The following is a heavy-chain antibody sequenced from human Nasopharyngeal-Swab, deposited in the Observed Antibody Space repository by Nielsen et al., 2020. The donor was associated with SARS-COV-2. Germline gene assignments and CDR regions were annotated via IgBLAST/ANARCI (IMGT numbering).Heavy chain of an antibody. D-gene: IGHD6-13*01. V-gene: IGHV3-23*01. J-gene: IGHJ4*02. Sequence: LSLTCAASGFPFSTYAVTWVRQTPGRGLEWVSTISVSGDYTYYADSAKGRFSISRDNSKSTLYLQMNSLRAEDTAVYYCAKHAAYTNSWHHFDYWGQGTLVTVSS. CDR2: ISVSGDYT. CDR3: AKHAAYTNSWHHFDY. CDR1: GFPFSTYA.